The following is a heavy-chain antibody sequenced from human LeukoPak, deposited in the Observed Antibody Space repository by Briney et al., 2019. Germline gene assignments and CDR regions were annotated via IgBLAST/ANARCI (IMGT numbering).Heavy chain of an antibody. CDR2: IYYSGST. D-gene: IGHD4-17*01. Sequence: SETLSLTCTVSGGSISSYYWSWIRQPPGKGLEWIGYIYYSGSTNYNPSLKSRVTISVDTSKNQFSLKLSSVTAADTAVYYCARFDYGDYVLDYWGQGTLVTVSS. J-gene: IGHJ4*02. V-gene: IGHV4-59*01. CDR3: ARFDYGDYVLDY. CDR1: GGSISSYY.